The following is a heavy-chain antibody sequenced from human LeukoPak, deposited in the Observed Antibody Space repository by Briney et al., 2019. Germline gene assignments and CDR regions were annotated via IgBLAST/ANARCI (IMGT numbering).Heavy chain of an antibody. CDR3: ARDGDTYYYDSSGYLY. CDR1: GFTFSSYA. CDR2: ISHDGSNK. D-gene: IGHD3-22*01. Sequence: PGGSLRLSCAASGFTFSSYAMHWVRQAPGKGLEWVAVISHDGSNKYYADSVKGRFTISRDNSKNTLYLQMNSLRAEDTAVYYCARDGDTYYYDSSGYLYWGQGTLVTVSS. J-gene: IGHJ4*02. V-gene: IGHV3-30-3*01.